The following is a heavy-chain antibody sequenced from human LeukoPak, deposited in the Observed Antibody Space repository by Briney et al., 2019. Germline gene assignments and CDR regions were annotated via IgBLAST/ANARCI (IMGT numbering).Heavy chain of an antibody. CDR3: ARDTYYYDSSGYYGAFDI. CDR1: GASISSYY. CDR2: IYTSGST. J-gene: IGHJ3*02. V-gene: IGHV4-4*07. D-gene: IGHD3-22*01. Sequence: SETLSLTCSVSGASISSYYWSWIRQPAGKGLEWIGRIYTSGSTNYNPSLKSRVTMSVDTSKNQFSLKLSSVTAADTAVYYCARDTYYYDSSGYYGAFDIWGQGTMVTVSS.